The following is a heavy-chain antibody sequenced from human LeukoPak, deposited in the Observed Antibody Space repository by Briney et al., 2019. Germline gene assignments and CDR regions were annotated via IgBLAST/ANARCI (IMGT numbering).Heavy chain of an antibody. CDR3: VVRLPASGAY. CDR1: GFTFSSYW. J-gene: IGHJ1*01. V-gene: IGHV3-23*01. CDR2: ISGTGGST. D-gene: IGHD3-10*01. Sequence: GGSLRLSCAASGFTFSSYWMSWVRQAPGKGLEWVSAISGTGGSTYYADSVKGRFTISRDNSKNTLHLQMNSLRVEDTAMYYCVVRLPASGAYWGQGTLVTVSS.